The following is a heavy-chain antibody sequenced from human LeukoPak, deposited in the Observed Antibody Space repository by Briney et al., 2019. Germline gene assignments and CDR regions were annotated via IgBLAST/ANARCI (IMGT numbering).Heavy chain of an antibody. CDR2: LYWDDSK. D-gene: IGHD6-6*01. Sequence: ESGPTLVKPTQTLTLTCTFSGFSVSTSGVGVGWIRQPPGKALEWLALLYWDDSKPYNPSLRDRLTITQDTSKNQVVLTMTNMDPAGTATYFCAYRRYSTSSFGSFDVWGQGTVVTVSS. CDR3: AYRRYSTSSFGSFDV. CDR1: GFSVSTSGVG. J-gene: IGHJ3*01. V-gene: IGHV2-5*02.